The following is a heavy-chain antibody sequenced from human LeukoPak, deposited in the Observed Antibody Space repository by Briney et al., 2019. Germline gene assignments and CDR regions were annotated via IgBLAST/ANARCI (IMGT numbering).Heavy chain of an antibody. Sequence: ASETLSLTCTVSGVSISSGGYYWSWIRQHPGKGLEWIGYIYYSGSTYYNPSLKSRVTISVDTSKNQFSLKLSSVTAADTAVYYCARLEMATISFDYWGQGTLVTVSS. J-gene: IGHJ4*02. V-gene: IGHV4-31*03. CDR2: IYYSGST. CDR1: GVSISSGGYY. D-gene: IGHD5-24*01. CDR3: ARLEMATISFDY.